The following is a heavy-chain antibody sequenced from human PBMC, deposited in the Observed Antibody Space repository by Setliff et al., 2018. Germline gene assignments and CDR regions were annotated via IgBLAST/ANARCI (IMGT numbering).Heavy chain of an antibody. CDR1: GYTFTNYA. V-gene: IGHV1-3*01. J-gene: IGHJ4*02. Sequence: ASVKVSCKASGYTFTNYAIHWVRQAPGQRLEWMGWINAGNGNTKYSQKFQGRVTITRDTSTSTAYMELRSLRSDDTAVYYCASSRDYNFWSGYYSPLDYWGQGTLVTVSS. CDR2: INAGNGNT. D-gene: IGHD3-3*01. CDR3: ASSRDYNFWSGYYSPLDY.